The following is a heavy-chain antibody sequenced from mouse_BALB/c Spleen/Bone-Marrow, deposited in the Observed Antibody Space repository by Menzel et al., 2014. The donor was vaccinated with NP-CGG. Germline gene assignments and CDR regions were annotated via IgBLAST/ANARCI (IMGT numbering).Heavy chain of an antibody. D-gene: IGHD2-10*02. CDR2: INPGSSTI. CDR1: GFDFSRYW. CDR3: ARLAVWGAMDY. V-gene: IGHV4-2*02. Sequence: EVKLVESGGGLVQPGGSLNLSCAASGFDFSRYWMSWARQAPGKGQEWIGEINPGSSTINYTPSLKDKFIISRDNAKSTLYLQMSKVRSEDTALYYCARLAVWGAMDYWGQGTSVTVSS. J-gene: IGHJ4*01.